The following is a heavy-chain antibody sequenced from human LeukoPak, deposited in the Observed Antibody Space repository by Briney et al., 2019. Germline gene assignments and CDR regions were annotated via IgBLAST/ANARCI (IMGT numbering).Heavy chain of an antibody. D-gene: IGHD3-3*01. V-gene: IGHV3-30*02. J-gene: IGHJ4*02. CDR1: GFTFSSYG. CDR3: AKDPGVLEWLLSGVDY. Sequence: PGGSLRLSCAASGFTFSSYGMHWVRQAPGKGLEWVAFIRYDGSNKYYADSVKGRFTISRDNSKNTLYLQMNSLRAEDTAVYYCAKDPGVLEWLLSGVDYWGQGTLVTVSS. CDR2: IRYDGSNK.